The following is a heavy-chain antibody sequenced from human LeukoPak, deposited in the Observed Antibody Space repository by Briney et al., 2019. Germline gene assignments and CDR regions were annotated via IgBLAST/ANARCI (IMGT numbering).Heavy chain of an antibody. D-gene: IGHD3-10*01. CDR3: ARDRGPNTFDY. V-gene: IGHV3-7*01. CDR1: GFTFSSYW. Sequence: PGGSLRLSCAASGFTFSSYWMHWVRQAPGKGPEWVASIKQDGSEKYYVDSVKGRFTISKDNAKNSLYLQMNSLRVEDMAIYYCARDRGPNTFDYWGQGTLVTVSS. J-gene: IGHJ4*02. CDR2: IKQDGSEK.